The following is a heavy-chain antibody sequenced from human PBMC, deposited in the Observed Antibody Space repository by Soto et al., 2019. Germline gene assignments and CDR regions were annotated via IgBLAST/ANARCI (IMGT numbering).Heavy chain of an antibody. J-gene: IGHJ6*02. V-gene: IGHV3-23*01. CDR1: GFTFSDYA. Sequence: GGSPRLSCVASGFTFSDYAMAWVRQSPGKGLEWVSSISGSGGSTYYADSVKGRFTISRDNSKNTVFLQMNSLRAEDTAVYYCAKDHGMDVWGQGATVTVSS. CDR3: AKDHGMDV. CDR2: ISGSGGST.